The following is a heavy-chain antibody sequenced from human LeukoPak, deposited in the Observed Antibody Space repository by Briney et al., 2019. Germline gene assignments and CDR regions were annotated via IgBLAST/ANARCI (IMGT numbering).Heavy chain of an antibody. CDR2: IIPILGIA. J-gene: IGHJ3*02. CDR3: AGTKDVIVVVIPRAFDI. D-gene: IGHD3-22*01. V-gene: IGHV1-69*02. Sequence: ASVKVSCKASGYTFTGYYMHWVRQAPGQGLEWMGRIIPILGIANYAQKFQGRVTITADKSTSTAYMELSSLRSEDTAVYYCAGTKDVIVVVIPRAFDIWGQGTMVTVSS. CDR1: GYTFTGYY.